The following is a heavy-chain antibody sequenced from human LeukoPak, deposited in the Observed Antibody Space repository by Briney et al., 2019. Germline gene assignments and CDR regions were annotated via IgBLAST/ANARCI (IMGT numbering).Heavy chain of an antibody. CDR3: ARHLESSSWCFDY. D-gene: IGHD3-3*01. Sequence: SPSETLSLTCAVYGGSFSGYYWSWIRQPPGKGLEWIGEINHSGSTYYNPSLKSRVTISVDTSKNQFSLKLSSVTAADTTVYYCARHLESSSWCFDYWGQGTLVTVSS. V-gene: IGHV4-34*01. CDR1: GGSFSGYY. J-gene: IGHJ4*02. CDR2: INHSGST.